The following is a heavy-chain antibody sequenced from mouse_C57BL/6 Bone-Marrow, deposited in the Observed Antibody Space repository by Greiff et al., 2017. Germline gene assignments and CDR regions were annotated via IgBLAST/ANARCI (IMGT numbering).Heavy chain of an antibody. CDR2: INPYNGGT. V-gene: IGHV1-19*01. CDR1: GYTFTDYY. Sequence: LQESGPVLVKPGASVKMSCKASGYTFTDYYMNWVKQSHGKSLEWIGVINPYNGGTSYNQKFKGKATLTVDKSSSTAYMELNSLTSEDSAVYYGARGITTVPYYFDDWGQGTTLTVSS. D-gene: IGHD1-1*01. CDR3: ARGITTVPYYFDD. J-gene: IGHJ2*01.